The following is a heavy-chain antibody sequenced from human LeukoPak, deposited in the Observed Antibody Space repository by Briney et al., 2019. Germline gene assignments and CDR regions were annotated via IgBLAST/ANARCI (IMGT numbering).Heavy chain of an antibody. CDR3: AKAAAGTNYYYYMDV. Sequence: GGSLRLSCADSGFTFSSYAMSWVRQAPGKGLEWVSAISGSGGSTYYADSVKGRFTISRDNSKNTLYLQMNSLRAEDTAVYYCAKAAAGTNYYYYMDVWGKGTTVTVSS. D-gene: IGHD6-13*01. J-gene: IGHJ6*03. V-gene: IGHV3-23*01. CDR1: GFTFSSYA. CDR2: ISGSGGST.